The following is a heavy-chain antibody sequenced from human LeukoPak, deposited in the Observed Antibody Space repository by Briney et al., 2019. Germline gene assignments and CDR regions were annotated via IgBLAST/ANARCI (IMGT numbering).Heavy chain of an antibody. J-gene: IGHJ6*02. CDR2: IYYSGST. CDR3: ASTKPSYGMDV. Sequence: PSETLSLTCTVSGVSVSSGSYYWSWIRQPPGKGLEWIGYIYYSGSTNYNPSLKSRVTISVDTSKNQFSLKLSSVTAADTAVYCCASTKPSYGMDVWGQGTTVTVSS. CDR1: GVSVSSGSYY. V-gene: IGHV4-61*01.